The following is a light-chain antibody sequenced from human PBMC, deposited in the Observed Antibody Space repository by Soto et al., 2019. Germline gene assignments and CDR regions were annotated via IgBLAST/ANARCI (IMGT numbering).Light chain of an antibody. V-gene: IGLV1-40*01. CDR3: QSYDSSLSGVV. Sequence: QSVLTQPPSVSGAPGQRVTISCTGSSSNIGAGYDVHWYQQLPGTAPKLLIYSNSNRPSGVPDRFSGSKSGTSASLAITGLQAGDEADYYCQSYDSSLSGVVFGGGTKVTVL. CDR1: SSNIGAGYD. CDR2: SNS. J-gene: IGLJ2*01.